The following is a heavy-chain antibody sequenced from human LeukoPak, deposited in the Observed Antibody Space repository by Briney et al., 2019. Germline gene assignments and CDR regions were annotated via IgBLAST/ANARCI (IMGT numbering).Heavy chain of an antibody. CDR3: ARRGEWEQLRWFDP. Sequence: PSETLSLTCTVSGASIISYSWSWIRQPPGKGLEWVAWISYSGTTNYNPSLNSRVSISVDTSKNQFSLRLTSVTAADTAVYYCARRGEWEQLRWFDPWGQGTLVTVSS. CDR2: ISYSGTT. V-gene: IGHV4-59*08. CDR1: GASIISYS. J-gene: IGHJ5*02. D-gene: IGHD1-26*01.